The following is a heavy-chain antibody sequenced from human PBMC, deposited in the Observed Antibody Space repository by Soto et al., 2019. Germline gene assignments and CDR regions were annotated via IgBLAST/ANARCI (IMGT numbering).Heavy chain of an antibody. CDR1: GFPISARGVG. D-gene: IGHD3-16*01. V-gene: IGHV2-5*01. CDR3: AHSPWGAAPDY. Sequence: QIPLKESGPTLVKPTETLTLTCTVSGFPISARGVGVGWIRQPPGKALEWRAIIYWNDDKRYSPSLKSRFTITKDTTKNQVILTVTNTDPVDTAKYYWAHSPWGAAPDYCGQGTLVTVSS. CDR2: IYWNDDK. J-gene: IGHJ4*02.